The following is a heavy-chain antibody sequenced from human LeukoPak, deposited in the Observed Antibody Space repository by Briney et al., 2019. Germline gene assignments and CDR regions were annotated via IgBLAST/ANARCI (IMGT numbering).Heavy chain of an antibody. CDR3: ARDDSSGTQH. CDR2: IYYSGST. D-gene: IGHD3-22*01. V-gene: IGHV4-31*03. J-gene: IGHJ1*01. Sequence: SQTLSLTCTVSGGSISSGGYYWSWIRQHPGKGLEWIGYIYYSGSTYYNPSLKSRVTISVDTSKNQFSLKLSSVTAADTAVYYCARDDSSGTQHWGQGTLVTVSS. CDR1: GGSISSGGYY.